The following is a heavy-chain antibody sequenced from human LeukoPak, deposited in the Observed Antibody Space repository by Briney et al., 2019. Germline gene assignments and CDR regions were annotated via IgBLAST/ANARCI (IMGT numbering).Heavy chain of an antibody. V-gene: IGHV1-69*13. D-gene: IGHD5-24*01. CDR3: ARDRVAMATDAPNEVGDY. CDR2: IIPILGTA. J-gene: IGHJ4*02. Sequence: SVKVSCKASGGTFSSYAISWGRQAPGQGLEWMGGIIPILGTANYAQKFQGRVTITPDESTSTDYMELSSLRAEDTAVYYCARDRVAMATDAPNEVGDYWGQGTLATVSS. CDR1: GGTFSSYA.